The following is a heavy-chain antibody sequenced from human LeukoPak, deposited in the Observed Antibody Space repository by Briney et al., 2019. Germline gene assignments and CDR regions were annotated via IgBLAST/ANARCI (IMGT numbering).Heavy chain of an antibody. CDR1: GYTFTDYY. CDR3: ARTYGAGSTSYHYYMDV. V-gene: IGHV1-2*02. Sequence: ASVKVSCKASGYTFTDYYLHWVRKAPGQGLEWMGWINPNSGGTNSAQKFQGRVTMTRDTSISTAYMELSRLRSDDTAVYYCARTYGAGSTSYHYYMDVWGKGTTVTVSS. J-gene: IGHJ6*03. CDR2: INPNSGGT. D-gene: IGHD1-7*01.